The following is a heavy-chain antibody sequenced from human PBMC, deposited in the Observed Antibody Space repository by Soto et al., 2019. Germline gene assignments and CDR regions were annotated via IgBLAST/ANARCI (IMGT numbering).Heavy chain of an antibody. J-gene: IGHJ4*02. V-gene: IGHV1-58*01. D-gene: IGHD3-22*01. Sequence: GASVKVSCKASGFTFTSSAVQWVRQALGQRLEWIGWIVVGSGNTNYAQKFQERVTITRDMSTSTAYMELSSLRSEDTAVYYCAAESTYYYDSSGHLSLDYWGQGTLVIVSS. CDR2: IVVGSGNT. CDR1: GFTFTSSA. CDR3: AAESTYYYDSSGHLSLDY.